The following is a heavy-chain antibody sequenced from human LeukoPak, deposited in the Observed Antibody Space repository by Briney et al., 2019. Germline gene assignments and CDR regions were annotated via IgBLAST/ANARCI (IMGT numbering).Heavy chain of an antibody. V-gene: IGHV1-2*02. CDR3: ARLHPGIAAAGKEGFDC. D-gene: IGHD6-13*01. Sequence: GASVKVSCKASGYTFTGYYMHWVRQAPGQGLEWMGWINPNSGGTNYAQKFQGRVTMTRDTSISTAYMELSRLRSDDTAVYYCARLHPGIAAAGKEGFDCWGQGTLVTVSS. J-gene: IGHJ4*02. CDR2: INPNSGGT. CDR1: GYTFTGYY.